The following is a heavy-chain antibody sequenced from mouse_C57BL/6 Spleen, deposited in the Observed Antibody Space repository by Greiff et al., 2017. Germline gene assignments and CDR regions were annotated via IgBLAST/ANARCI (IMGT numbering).Heavy chain of an antibody. J-gene: IGHJ3*01. D-gene: IGHD1-1*01. CDR2: IDPSDSET. CDR3: ARGAITTVVEGFAY. Sequence: QVQLQQSGAELVRPGSSVKLSCKASGYTFTSYWMHWVKQRPIQGLEWIGNIDPSDSETHYNQKFKDKATLTVDKSSSTAYMQLSRLTSEDSAVYYCARGAITTVVEGFAYWGQGTLVTVSA. CDR1: GYTFTSYW. V-gene: IGHV1-52*01.